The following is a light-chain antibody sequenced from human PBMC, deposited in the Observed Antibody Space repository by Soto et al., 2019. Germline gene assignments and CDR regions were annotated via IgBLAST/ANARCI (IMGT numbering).Light chain of an antibody. CDR2: GAS. CDR1: QSVSSNS. J-gene: IGKJ1*01. Sequence: ESVLTQSPGTLSLSPGERATLSCRASQSVSSNSLAWYQQKPGQAPRLLIYGASSRATGTPDRFSGSGSGTDFTLNISRLEPEDLAVYYCQQFGGSPPSWTFGQGTKVEI. CDR3: QQFGGSPPSWT. V-gene: IGKV3-20*01.